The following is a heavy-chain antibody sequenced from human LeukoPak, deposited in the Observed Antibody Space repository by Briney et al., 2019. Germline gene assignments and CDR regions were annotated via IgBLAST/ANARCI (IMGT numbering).Heavy chain of an antibody. CDR1: GFTFDDYA. D-gene: IGHD2-15*01. CDR2: ISWNSGSI. V-gene: IGHV3-9*01. J-gene: IGHJ5*02. Sequence: AGRSLRLSCAASGFTFDDYAMHWVRQAPGKGLEWVSGISWNSGSINYADSVKGRFTISRDNAKNSLYLQMNSLRAEDTALYYCAKDYCSGGSCGTTFDPWGQGTLVTVSS. CDR3: AKDYCSGGSCGTTFDP.